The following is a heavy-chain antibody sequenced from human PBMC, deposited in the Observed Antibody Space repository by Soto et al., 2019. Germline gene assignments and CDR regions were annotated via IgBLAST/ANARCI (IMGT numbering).Heavy chain of an antibody. Sequence: SETLSLTCTVSGGSISSYYWSWIRQPPGKGLEWIGYIYYSGSTNYNPSLKSRVTISVDTSKNQFSLKLSSVTAADTAVYYCAISHPAPYYYGSGSEPFDYWGQGTLVTVSS. J-gene: IGHJ4*02. CDR2: IYYSGST. V-gene: IGHV4-59*08. CDR3: AISHPAPYYYGSGSEPFDY. D-gene: IGHD3-10*01. CDR1: GGSISSYY.